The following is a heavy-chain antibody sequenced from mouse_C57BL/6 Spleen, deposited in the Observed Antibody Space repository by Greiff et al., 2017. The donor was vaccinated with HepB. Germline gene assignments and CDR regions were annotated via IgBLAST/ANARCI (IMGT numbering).Heavy chain of an antibody. Sequence: VQLKQSGPELVKPGASVKISCKASGYSFTDYNMNWVKQSNGKSLEWIGVINPNYGTTSYNQKFKGKATLTVDQSSSTAYMQLNSLTSEDSAVHYCARRGADLYYDYLYYFDYWGQGTTLTVSS. CDR1: GYSFTDYN. V-gene: IGHV1-39*01. J-gene: IGHJ2*01. D-gene: IGHD2-4*01. CDR2: INPNYGTT. CDR3: ARRGADLYYDYLYYFDY.